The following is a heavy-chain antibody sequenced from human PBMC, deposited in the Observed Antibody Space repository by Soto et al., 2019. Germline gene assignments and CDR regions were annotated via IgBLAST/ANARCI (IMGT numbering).Heavy chain of an antibody. CDR3: ASFLGYWSSTRCNEYNRLDP. Sequence: PWESLKISCKGSGYSFVSYWIGWVRQMPGKGLEWMGIIYPGDSDTRYSPSFQGQVTLSADKSITTVYLQWSSLKASDTAMYYCASFLGYWSSTRCNEYNRLDPWGQGTLVTVSS. D-gene: IGHD2-2*01. J-gene: IGHJ5*02. V-gene: IGHV5-51*01. CDR2: IYPGDSDT. CDR1: GYSFVSYW.